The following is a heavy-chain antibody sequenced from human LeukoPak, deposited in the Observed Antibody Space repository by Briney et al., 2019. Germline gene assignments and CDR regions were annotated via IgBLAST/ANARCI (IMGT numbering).Heavy chain of an antibody. V-gene: IGHV3-48*01. D-gene: IGHD3-22*01. CDR1: GFTFSSYH. J-gene: IGHJ4*02. CDR3: ARAQYYSDSTGYYYLHY. CDR2: ISSSSSTI. Sequence: GGSLRLSCVGSGFTFSSYHMNWVRQAPGKGLEWVSYISSSSSTIYYADSVKGRSTISRDNAKNSLYLQTNSLRAKDTAVYYCARAQYYSDSTGYYYLHYWGQGTLVTVSS.